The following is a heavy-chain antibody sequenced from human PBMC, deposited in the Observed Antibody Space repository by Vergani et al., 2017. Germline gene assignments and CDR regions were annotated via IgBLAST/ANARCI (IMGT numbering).Heavy chain of an antibody. V-gene: IGHV4-61*02. D-gene: IGHD3-16*01. CDR2: IHTGGST. Sequence: QVKLQESGPGLLKPSQTLSLTCTVSGESIRSGSHYWSWIRQPAGKGPEWIGHIHTGGSTDLNPSFKSRVSISVDTSKSQFSLRLTTLTAADTAVYYCARQFWVSQGVGAFETWGRGTEVSVSS. CDR3: ARQFWVSQGVGAFET. CDR1: GESIRSGSHY. J-gene: IGHJ3*02.